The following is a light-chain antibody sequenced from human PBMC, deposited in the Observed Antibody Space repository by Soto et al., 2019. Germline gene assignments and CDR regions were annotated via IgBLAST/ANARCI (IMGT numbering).Light chain of an antibody. J-gene: IGLJ1*01. CDR1: SSDVGGYNY. CDR2: DVS. Sequence: QSALTQPASVSGSPGQSITISCTGTSSDVGGYNYVSWYQQHPAKVPKLMIYDVSNRPSGVSDRFSGSKSGNTASLTISGLQAEDEADYYCYSYTTSSTYVCGTGTKVTVL. V-gene: IGLV2-14*01. CDR3: YSYTTSSTYV.